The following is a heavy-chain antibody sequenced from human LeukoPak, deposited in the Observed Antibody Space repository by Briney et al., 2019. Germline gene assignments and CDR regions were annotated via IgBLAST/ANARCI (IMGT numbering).Heavy chain of an antibody. CDR3: ARGLYYYDSSGYYQHYYYMDV. J-gene: IGHJ6*03. V-gene: IGHV4-4*07. D-gene: IGHD3-22*01. CDR1: GASISSFY. Sequence: SETLSLTCTVSGASISSFYWSWIRQPAGKGLEWIGRIYGTESTKYNPSLKSRVTISVDTSKNQFSLKLSSVTAADTAVYYCARGLYYYDSSGYYQHYYYMDVWGKGTTVTVSS. CDR2: IYGTEST.